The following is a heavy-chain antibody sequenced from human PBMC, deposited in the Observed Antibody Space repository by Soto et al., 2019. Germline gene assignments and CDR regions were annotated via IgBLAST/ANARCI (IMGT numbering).Heavy chain of an antibody. CDR1: GFTFNTFA. D-gene: IGHD4-17*01. CDR2: ITVDGGST. CDR3: AKGGLKVTTSYYDS. Sequence: EAQLLESGGGLVQPGGSLRLSCAASGFTFNTFALTWVRQAPGKGLEWVSSITVDGGSTYYVDSVKGRFTMSRDNSKNTLYLQMNRLRAEDTAVYYCAKGGLKVTTSYYDSWGQGTVVTVSS. J-gene: IGHJ4*02. V-gene: IGHV3-23*01.